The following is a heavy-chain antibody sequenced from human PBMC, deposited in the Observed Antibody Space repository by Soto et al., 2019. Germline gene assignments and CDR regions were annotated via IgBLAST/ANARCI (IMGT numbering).Heavy chain of an antibody. CDR3: ARGFPSMDYYGEYYFDK. D-gene: IGHD3-10*01. CDR1: GFTVSSNY. CDR2: IYSGGST. V-gene: IGHV3-53*01. J-gene: IGHJ4*02. Sequence: EVQMVESGGGLIQPGGSLRLSCAAFGFTVSSNYMTWVRKAPGKGLEWVSVIYSGGSTYYADSVKGRFTISRDNSRNTLYLQMNSLRAEDTAVYYCARGFPSMDYYGEYYFDKWGQGTLVTVSS.